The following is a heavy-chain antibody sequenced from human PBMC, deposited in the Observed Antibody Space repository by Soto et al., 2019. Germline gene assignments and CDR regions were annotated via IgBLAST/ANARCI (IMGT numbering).Heavy chain of an antibody. J-gene: IGHJ4*02. D-gene: IGHD3-16*01. V-gene: IGHV3-23*01. CDR1: GFTFSSYA. Sequence: QPGGSLRLSCAVSGFTFSSYAMTWVRQSPGKGLEWVSMISASGDNTYYADSVKGRFTISRDNSKNTLFLQVTSLRADDTAVYYCAKDRVPYCDSVWEGDPQYYFEYWGQGTLVTVSS. CDR3: AKDRVPYCDSVWEGDPQYYFEY. CDR2: ISASGDNT.